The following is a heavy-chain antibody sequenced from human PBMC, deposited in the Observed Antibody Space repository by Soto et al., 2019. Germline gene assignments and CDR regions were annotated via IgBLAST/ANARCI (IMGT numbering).Heavy chain of an antibody. V-gene: IGHV1-46*01. CDR3: ARVDTATIYYYGMDV. CDR1: GYTFTSYY. CDR2: INPSGGST. D-gene: IGHD5-18*01. J-gene: IGHJ6*02. Sequence: ASVKVSCKASGYTFTSYYMHWVRQAPGQGLEWMGIINPSGGSTSYAQKFQGRVTMTRDTSTSTVYMELSSLRSEDTAVYYCARVDTATIYYYGMDVWGQGTTVTVSS.